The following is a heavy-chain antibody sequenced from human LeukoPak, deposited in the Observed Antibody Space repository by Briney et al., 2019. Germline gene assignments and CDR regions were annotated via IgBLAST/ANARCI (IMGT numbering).Heavy chain of an antibody. Sequence: GGSLRLSCTTSGFTFGDYAMSWVRQAPGKGLEWVAFIRSKAYGGTTEYAASVKGRFTISRDDSKSIAYLQMSSLKTEDTAVYYCNIVVVVGATALDCWGQGTLVTVSS. D-gene: IGHD2-15*01. CDR3: NIVVVVGATALDC. CDR1: GFTFGDYA. CDR2: IRSKAYGGTT. J-gene: IGHJ4*02. V-gene: IGHV3-49*04.